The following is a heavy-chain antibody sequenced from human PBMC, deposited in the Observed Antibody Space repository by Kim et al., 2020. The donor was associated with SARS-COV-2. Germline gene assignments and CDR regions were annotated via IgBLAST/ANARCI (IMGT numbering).Heavy chain of an antibody. CDR1: GFTFNTYW. V-gene: IGHV3-7*01. J-gene: IGHJ5*02. CDR3: ARPKGIPGIRFDP. Sequence: GSLRLSCAASGFTFNTYWMSWVRQAPGKGLEWVANIKHDGSEKYYLDSVKGRFTISRDNTKNSLYLQMNSLRAEDTAIYYCARPKGIPGIRFDPWGQGTLVTVSS. D-gene: IGHD1-20*01. CDR2: IKHDGSEK.